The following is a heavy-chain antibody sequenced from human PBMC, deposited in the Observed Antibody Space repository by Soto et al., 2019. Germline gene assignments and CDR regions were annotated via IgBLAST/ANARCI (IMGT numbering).Heavy chain of an antibody. J-gene: IGHJ3*02. V-gene: IGHV3-13*04. CDR2: IGTAGDT. CDR3: VRLSHAAFDI. Sequence: PGGSLRLSCAASGFTFSTYDMHWVRQTTGKSLEWVSAIGTAGDTYYRGSVEGRFTTSRENAKNSLYLQMNSLRVGDTAVYFCVRLSHAAFDIWGQGTMVTVSS. CDR1: GFTFSTYD.